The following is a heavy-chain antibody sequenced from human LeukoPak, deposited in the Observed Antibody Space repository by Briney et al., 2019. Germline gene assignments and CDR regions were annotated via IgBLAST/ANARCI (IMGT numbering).Heavy chain of an antibody. Sequence: PTETLSLTCAVYGGSFSGYYWSWLRQPPGKGLEWIGEINHSGSTNYNPSLKSRVTISVDTSKNQFSLKLSSVTAADTAVYYCARGGGRRIAARRRFDYWGQGALVTVSS. J-gene: IGHJ4*02. CDR3: ARGGGRRIAARRRFDY. CDR1: GGSFSGYY. CDR2: INHSGST. V-gene: IGHV4-34*01. D-gene: IGHD6-6*01.